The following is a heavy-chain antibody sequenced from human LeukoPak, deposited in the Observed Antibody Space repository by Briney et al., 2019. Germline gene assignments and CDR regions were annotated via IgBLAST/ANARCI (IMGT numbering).Heavy chain of an antibody. CDR3: ARSGDYVDY. D-gene: IGHD4-17*01. CDR1: GGSISSYY. Sequence: SETLSLTCTVSGGSISSYYWSWIRQPPGKGLEWIGCIYTSGSTNYNPSLKSRVTMSVDTSKNQFSLKLSSVTAADTAVYYCARSGDYVDYWGQGTLVTVSS. J-gene: IGHJ4*02. CDR2: IYTSGST. V-gene: IGHV4-4*07.